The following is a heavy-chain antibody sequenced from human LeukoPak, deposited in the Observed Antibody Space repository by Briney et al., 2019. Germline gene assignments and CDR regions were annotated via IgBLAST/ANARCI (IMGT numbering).Heavy chain of an antibody. CDR1: GFTFSSYA. Sequence: GGSLRLSCAASGFTFSSYAMSWVRQAPGKGLEWVSAISGSGGSTYYADSVKGRFTISRDNSKNTLYLQMNSLRAEDTAVYYCARVSSPLYYYYGMDVWGQGTTVTVSS. CDR3: ARVSSPLYYYYGMDV. V-gene: IGHV3-23*01. J-gene: IGHJ6*02. CDR2: ISGSGGST.